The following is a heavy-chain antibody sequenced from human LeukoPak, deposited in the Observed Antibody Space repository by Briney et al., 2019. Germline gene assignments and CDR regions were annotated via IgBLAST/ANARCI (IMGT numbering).Heavy chain of an antibody. Sequence: SETLSLTCAVYGGSFSGYYWSWIRQPPGKGLEWIGSIYHSGSTYYNPSLKSRVTISVDTSKNQFSLKLSSVTAADTAVYYCARAPIVVVVDAFDIWGQGTMVTVSS. CDR3: ARAPIVVVVDAFDI. CDR1: GGSFSGYY. V-gene: IGHV4-34*01. J-gene: IGHJ3*02. D-gene: IGHD3-22*01. CDR2: IYHSGST.